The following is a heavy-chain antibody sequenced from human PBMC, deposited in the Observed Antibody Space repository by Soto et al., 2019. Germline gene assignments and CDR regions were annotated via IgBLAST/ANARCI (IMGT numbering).Heavy chain of an antibody. Sequence: GGSLRLSCAASGFTFRAYAMSWVRQAPGKGLDWVSAIGGDGVSAYYADSVKGRFTISRDNSKNTLDLQMNSLRAEDTAVYYCVRGSRSSRPYYFDHWGQGTRVTVSS. CDR2: IGGDGVSA. CDR3: VRGSRSSRPYYFDH. J-gene: IGHJ4*02. V-gene: IGHV3-23*01. CDR1: GFTFRAYA. D-gene: IGHD2-2*01.